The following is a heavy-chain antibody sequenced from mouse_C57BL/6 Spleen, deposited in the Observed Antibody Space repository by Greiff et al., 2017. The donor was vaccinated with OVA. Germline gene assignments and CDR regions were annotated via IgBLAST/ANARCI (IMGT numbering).Heavy chain of an antibody. V-gene: IGHV1-82*01. CDR2: IYPGDGDT. Sequence: VKLQESGPELVKPGASVKISCKASGYAFSSSWMNWVKQRPGKGLEWIGRIYPGDGDTNYNGKFKGKATLTADKSSSTAYMQLSSLTSEDSAVYFCANSNYVLYFDYWGQGTTLTVSS. CDR1: GYAFSSSW. J-gene: IGHJ2*01. CDR3: ANSNYVLYFDY. D-gene: IGHD2-5*01.